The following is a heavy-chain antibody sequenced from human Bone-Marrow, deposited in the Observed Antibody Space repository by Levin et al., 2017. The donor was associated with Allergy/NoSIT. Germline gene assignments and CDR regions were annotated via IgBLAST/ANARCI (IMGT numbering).Heavy chain of an antibody. D-gene: IGHD6-13*01. V-gene: IGHV3-48*01. CDR1: GFTFSSYS. Sequence: GGSLRLSCAASGFTFSSYSMNWVRQAPGKGLEWVSYISSSSSTIYYADSVKGRFTISRDNAKNSLYLQMNSLRAEDTAVYYCARDHDSSQFGGVWFEYYFDYWGQGTLVTVSS. CDR3: ARDHDSSQFGGVWFEYYFDY. CDR2: ISSSSSTI. J-gene: IGHJ4*02.